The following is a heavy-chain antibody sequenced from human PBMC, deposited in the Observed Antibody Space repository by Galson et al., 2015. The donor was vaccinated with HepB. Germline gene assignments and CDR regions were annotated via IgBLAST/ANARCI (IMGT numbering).Heavy chain of an antibody. CDR1: GFTLSSYS. CDR3: ASRDCTNGVCPFDY. J-gene: IGHJ4*02. D-gene: IGHD2-8*01. Sequence: SLRLSCAASGFTLSSYSMNWVRQAPGKGLEWVSSISSNGRYIYYADSVKGRFTISRDDAKNSLYLQMNSLRAEDTALYSCASRDCTNGVCPFDYWGRGTLVTVSS. V-gene: IGHV3-21*01. CDR2: ISSNGRYI.